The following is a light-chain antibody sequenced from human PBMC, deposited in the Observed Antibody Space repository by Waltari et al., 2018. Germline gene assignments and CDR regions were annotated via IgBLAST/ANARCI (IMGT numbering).Light chain of an antibody. CDR2: GAS. CDR1: QSVRSSY. J-gene: IGKJ4*01. Sequence: EIVLTQSPATLSVSPGESATLSCRASQSVRSSYLAWYQQEPGQAPRLLIYGASTGASGIPARFSGSGSGTEFTLTISSLQSEDFAVYYCQQYSSWPLTFGGGTKVEIK. CDR3: QQYSSWPLT. V-gene: IGKV3-15*01.